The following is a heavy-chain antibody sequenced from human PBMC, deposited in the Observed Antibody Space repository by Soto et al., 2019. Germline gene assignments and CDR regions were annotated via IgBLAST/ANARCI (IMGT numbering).Heavy chain of an antibody. CDR1: GGTFSSYA. V-gene: IGHV1-69*13. CDR3: AREARFLEWLLGPLVLYYYYYGMDV. Sequence: SVKVSCKASGGTFSSYAISWVRQAPGQGLEWMGGIIPIFGTANYAQKFQGRVTITADESTSTAYMELSSLRSEDTAVYYCAREARFLEWLLGPLVLYYYYYGMDVWGQGTTVTVSS. J-gene: IGHJ6*02. D-gene: IGHD3-3*01. CDR2: IIPIFGTA.